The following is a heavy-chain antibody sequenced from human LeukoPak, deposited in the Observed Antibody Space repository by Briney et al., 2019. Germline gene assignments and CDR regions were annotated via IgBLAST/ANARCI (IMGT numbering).Heavy chain of an antibody. CDR3: ARAPGSGWSN. CDR2: ISNSGDT. Sequence: SETLSLTCAVSGYSISSGYYWGWIRQPPGEGLEWIASISNSGDTYYKPSLKSRVTISVDTFKNQFSLKLTSVTAADTAMYYCARAPGSGWSNRGQGALVTVSS. V-gene: IGHV4-38-2*01. D-gene: IGHD6-19*01. CDR1: GYSISSGYY. J-gene: IGHJ4*02.